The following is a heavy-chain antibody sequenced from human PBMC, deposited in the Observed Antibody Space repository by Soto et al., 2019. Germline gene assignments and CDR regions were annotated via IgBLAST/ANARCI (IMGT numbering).Heavy chain of an antibody. J-gene: IGHJ4*02. CDR1: GFSLSDYE. Sequence: PGGSLRLSCAASGFSLSDYELHWVRQAPGKGLEWVSHISSGVSVSYYAGSVKGRFTISRDNSKNSLYLQMNSLRVEDTAFYYCARSRIDFWGRGTLVTVSS. CDR2: ISSGVSVS. CDR3: ARSRIDF. V-gene: IGHV3-48*03.